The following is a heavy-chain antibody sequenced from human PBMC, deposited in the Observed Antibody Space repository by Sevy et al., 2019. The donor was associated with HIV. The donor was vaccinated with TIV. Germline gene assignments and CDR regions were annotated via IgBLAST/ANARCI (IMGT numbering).Heavy chain of an antibody. CDR2: IYYSGST. Sequence: SETLSLTCTVSGGSISSGGYYWSWIRQHPGKGLEWIGYIYYSGSTYYNPSLKSRVTISVDTSKNQFSLKLSSVTAADTAVYYCARGYGSSWYGRFQHWGQGTLVTVSS. D-gene: IGHD6-13*01. V-gene: IGHV4-31*03. CDR3: ARGYGSSWYGRFQH. J-gene: IGHJ1*01. CDR1: GGSISSGGYY.